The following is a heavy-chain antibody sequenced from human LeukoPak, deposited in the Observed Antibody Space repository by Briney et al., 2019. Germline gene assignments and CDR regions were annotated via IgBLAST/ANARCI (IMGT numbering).Heavy chain of an antibody. D-gene: IGHD1-26*01. CDR2: ISLAGRT. CDR1: GGSITTTNF. J-gene: IGHJ4*02. CDR3: SRESGPFCPFGH. Sequence: SGTLSLTCGVSGGSITTTNFWSWVRQPPGGGLEWIGEISLAGRTRYNPSLESRVTISIDKSKNHLYLNLDSVTAADTAVYYCSRESGPFCPFGHWGQGTVVTVSS. V-gene: IGHV4-4*02.